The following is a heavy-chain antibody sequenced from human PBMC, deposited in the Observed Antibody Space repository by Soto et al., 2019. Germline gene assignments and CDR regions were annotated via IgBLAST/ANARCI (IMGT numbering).Heavy chain of an antibody. CDR1: GFTFSSYA. CDR3: SRDYSKYDLYGMDV. Sequence: QVQLVESGGGVVQPGRSLRLSCAASGFTFSSYAMHWVRQAPGKGLEWVAVISYDGSNKYYADSVKGRFTISRDNSKNPLYLQMNSLRAEDTAVYYCSRDYSKYDLYGMDVWGQGTTVTVSS. D-gene: IGHD4-4*01. CDR2: ISYDGSNK. J-gene: IGHJ6*02. V-gene: IGHV3-30-3*01.